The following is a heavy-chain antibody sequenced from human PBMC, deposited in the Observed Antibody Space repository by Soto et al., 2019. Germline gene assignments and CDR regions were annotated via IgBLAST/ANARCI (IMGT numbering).Heavy chain of an antibody. V-gene: IGHV1-2*02. J-gene: IGHJ4*02. D-gene: IGHD5-18*01. Sequence: ASVKVSCKASGGTFSIYAITWVLQAPGQGPEWVGWINPNNGDTKYAQNFQGRVTMTRDTSIATAYMELSRLDSDDTTVYYCARGPSHGAFDYWGQGTQVTVSS. CDR2: INPNNGDT. CDR1: GGTFSIYA. CDR3: ARGPSHGAFDY.